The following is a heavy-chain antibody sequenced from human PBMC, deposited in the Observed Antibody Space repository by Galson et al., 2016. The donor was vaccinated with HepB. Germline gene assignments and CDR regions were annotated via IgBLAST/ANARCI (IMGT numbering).Heavy chain of an antibody. Sequence: CAISGDSVSSNSAAWNWIRQSPSRGLEWLGRTYYRSKWYNDYAVSVKSRITINPDTSKNQFSLQRNSVTPDDTAVYFCVHLGGYGMDVWGLGTTVTVPS. CDR2: TYYRSKWYN. J-gene: IGHJ6*02. V-gene: IGHV6-1*01. D-gene: IGHD3-16*01. CDR1: GDSVSSNSAA. CDR3: VHLGGYGMDV.